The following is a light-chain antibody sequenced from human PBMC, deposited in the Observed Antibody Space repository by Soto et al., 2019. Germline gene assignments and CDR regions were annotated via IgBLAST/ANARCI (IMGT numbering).Light chain of an antibody. CDR3: QQYYSYPRCT. V-gene: IGKV1-8*01. Sequence: AIRMTQSPSSFSASTGDRVTITCRASQGISSYLAWHQQKPGKAPKLLIYAASTLQSGVPSRFSGSGSGTDFTLTISCLQSEDFATYYCQQYYSYPRCTFGGGTKVEIK. CDR1: QGISSY. CDR2: AAS. J-gene: IGKJ4*01.